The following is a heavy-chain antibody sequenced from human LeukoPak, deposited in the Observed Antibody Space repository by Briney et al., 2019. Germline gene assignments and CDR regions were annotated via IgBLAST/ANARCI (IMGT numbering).Heavy chain of an antibody. V-gene: IGHV1-46*01. J-gene: IGHJ6*03. CDR3: ARSPTAITMVRGVIITGYYYMDV. CDR1: GYTFTSYY. CDR2: INPSGGST. D-gene: IGHD3-10*01. Sequence: ASVKVSCKASGYTFTSYYMHWVRQAPGQGLEWMGIINPSGGSTSYAQKFQGRVTMTRDTSTSTVYMELSSLRSEDTAVYYCARSPTAITMVRGVIITGYYYMDVWGKGTTVTVSS.